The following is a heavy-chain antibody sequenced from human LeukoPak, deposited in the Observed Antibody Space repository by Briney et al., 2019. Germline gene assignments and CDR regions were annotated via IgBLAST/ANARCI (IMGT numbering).Heavy chain of an antibody. CDR1: GFTFSNYA. J-gene: IGHJ4*02. V-gene: IGHV3-23*01. CDR3: AKRIDARGSTHYHDY. Sequence: GGSLRLSCVGYGFTFSNYAMTWVRQAPGKGLEWVSSISFGGGYTFYADSVKGHFTISRDNSRSTLYLQMNNLRAEDTALYYCAKRIDARGSTHYHDYWGQGTLVTVSS. D-gene: IGHD6-6*01. CDR2: ISFGGGYT.